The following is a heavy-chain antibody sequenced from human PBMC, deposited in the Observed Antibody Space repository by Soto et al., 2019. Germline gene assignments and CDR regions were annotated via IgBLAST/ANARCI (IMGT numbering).Heavy chain of an antibody. CDR2: ISGSGGST. Sequence: EVQLLESGGGLVQPGGSLRLSCTASGFTFSSYAMSWVRQAPGKGLEWVSAISGSGGSTYYADSVKGRFTISRDNSKNTLYLHMNSLRAYDTAVYYCAKNTLNDNGDYVPFFYFQHWGQGTLVTVSS. CDR1: GFTFSSYA. CDR3: AKNTLNDNGDYVPFFYFQH. D-gene: IGHD4-17*01. J-gene: IGHJ1*01. V-gene: IGHV3-23*01.